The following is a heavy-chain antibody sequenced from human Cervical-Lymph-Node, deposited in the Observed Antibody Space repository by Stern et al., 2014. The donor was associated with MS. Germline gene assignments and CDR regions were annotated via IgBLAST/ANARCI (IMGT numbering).Heavy chain of an antibody. J-gene: IGHJ3*02. V-gene: IGHV4-61*02. Sequence: QVQLVESGPGLVKPSQTLSLTCTVSGGSISSGNYYWSWIRQPAGEGLEWIGRIYSRGSTQYNPPLKSPVTTSAAKSPNPFSLRLSSVTAADTAVYYCARGNYDVLTDNGGHGFDIWGQGTMVTVSS. CDR3: ARGNYDVLTDNGGHGFDI. CDR2: IYSRGST. CDR1: GGSISSGNYY. D-gene: IGHD3-9*01.